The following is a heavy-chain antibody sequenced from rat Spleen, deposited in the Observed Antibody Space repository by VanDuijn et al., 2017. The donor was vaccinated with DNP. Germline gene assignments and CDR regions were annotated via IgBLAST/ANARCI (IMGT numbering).Heavy chain of an antibody. V-gene: IGHV3-1*01. J-gene: IGHJ4*01. Sequence: EVQLQESGPGLVKPSQSLSLTCSVTGYSITGDYWGWIRKFPGNKMEWIGHISYSGSTSYNPSLKSRISITRDTSKNHFLLQLNSVTTEDTATYYCARYMDAMDAWGQGTSVTVSS. CDR1: GYSITGDY. CDR3: ARYMDAMDA. D-gene: IGHD1-3*01. CDR2: ISYSGST.